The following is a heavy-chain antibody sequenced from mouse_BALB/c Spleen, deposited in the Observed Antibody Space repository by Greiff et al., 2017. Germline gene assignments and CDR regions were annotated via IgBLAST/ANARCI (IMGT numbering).Heavy chain of an antibody. D-gene: IGHD1-1*01. J-gene: IGHJ3*01. CDR1: GDSITSGY. CDR2: ISYSGST. V-gene: IGHV3-8*02. CDR3: ARFNYYGSSSFAY. Sequence: EVQRVESGPSLVKPSQTLSLTCSVTGDSITSGYWNWIRKFPGNKLEYMGYISYSGSTYYNPSLKSRISITRDTSKNQYYLQLNSVTTEDTATYYCARFNYYGSSSFAYWGQGTLVTVSA.